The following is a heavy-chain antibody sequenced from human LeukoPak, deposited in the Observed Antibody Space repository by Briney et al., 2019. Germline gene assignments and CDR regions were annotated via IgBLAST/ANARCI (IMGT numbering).Heavy chain of an antibody. Sequence: ASVKISCKASGYTFTGYYMHWVRQAPRQELEWMGRINPNSGGTNYAHKFQGRVTTTRDTSISTAYMEPSRLRSDDTAVYYCARLWFGEEPDYWGQGTLVTVSS. CDR1: GYTFTGYY. D-gene: IGHD3-10*01. CDR2: INPNSGGT. CDR3: ARLWFGEEPDY. J-gene: IGHJ4*02. V-gene: IGHV1-2*06.